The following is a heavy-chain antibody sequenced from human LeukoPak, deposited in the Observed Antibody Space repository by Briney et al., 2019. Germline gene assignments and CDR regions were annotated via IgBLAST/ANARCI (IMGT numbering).Heavy chain of an antibody. J-gene: IGHJ5*02. V-gene: IGHV1-18*01. Sequence: ASVKVSCKASGYSFTSYGISWVRQAPGQGLEWMGWISAYNGNTNYAQKLQGRVTMSTDTSTSTAYMELRSLRSDDTAVYYCARVALTTPNWFDPWGQGTLVTVSS. CDR3: ARVALTTPNWFDP. CDR1: GYSFTSYG. CDR2: ISAYNGNT. D-gene: IGHD4-11*01.